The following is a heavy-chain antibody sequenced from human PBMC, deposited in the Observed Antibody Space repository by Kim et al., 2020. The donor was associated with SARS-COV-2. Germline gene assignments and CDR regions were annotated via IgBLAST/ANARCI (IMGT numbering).Heavy chain of an antibody. D-gene: IGHD3-3*01. CDR3: AIDRAYDFSSGYYGV. V-gene: IGHV1-24*01. J-gene: IGHJ4*02. Sequence: ASVKVSCIISGDSLTELSIQWVRQVPGQGLEWMGTFDREDGERLNGQKFQGRVTLTEDTSTDTAYMELSSLRSEDTALYYCAIDRAYDFSSGYYGVWGQG. CDR2: FDREDGER. CDR1: GDSLTELS.